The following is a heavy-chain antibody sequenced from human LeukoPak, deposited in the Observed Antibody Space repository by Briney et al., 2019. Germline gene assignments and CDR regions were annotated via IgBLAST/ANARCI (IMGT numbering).Heavy chain of an antibody. CDR1: GYSFRSYA. Sequence: ASVKVSCKASGYSFRSYAINWVRQAPGQGPEWMGWINTNTGNPTYAQGFTGRFVFSLDTSVSTAYLQISSLKAEDTAVYYCARDLGYSGSYYYYGMDVWGQGTTVTVSS. CDR3: ARDLGYSGSYYYYGMDV. V-gene: IGHV7-4-1*02. J-gene: IGHJ6*02. CDR2: INTNTGNP. D-gene: IGHD3-22*01.